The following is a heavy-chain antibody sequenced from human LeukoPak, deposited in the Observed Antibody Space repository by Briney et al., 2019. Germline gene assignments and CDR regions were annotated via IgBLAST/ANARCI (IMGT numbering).Heavy chain of an antibody. CDR1: GFTYSSYA. CDR3: AKDDSSGYYAY. CDR2: ISGSGGST. V-gene: IGHV3-23*01. J-gene: IGHJ4*02. D-gene: IGHD3-22*01. Sequence: GGSLRLSCAASGFTYSSYAMSWVRQAPGKGLEWVSAISGSGGSTYYADSVKGRFTISRDNSKNTLYLQMNSLRAEDTAVYYCAKDDSSGYYAYWGQGTLVTVSS.